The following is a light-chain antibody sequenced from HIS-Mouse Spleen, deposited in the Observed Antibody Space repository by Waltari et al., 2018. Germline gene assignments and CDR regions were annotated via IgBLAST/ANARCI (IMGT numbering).Light chain of an antibody. Sequence: DIQMTQSPSTLSASVGDRLTITCRASQSISSWLAWYQQKPGKAPKLLLYKASSLESGVPSRFSGSGSGTEFTLTISSLQPDDFATYYCQQYNSYSKTFGQGTKVEIK. CDR3: QQYNSYSKT. V-gene: IGKV1-5*03. J-gene: IGKJ1*01. CDR2: KAS. CDR1: QSISSW.